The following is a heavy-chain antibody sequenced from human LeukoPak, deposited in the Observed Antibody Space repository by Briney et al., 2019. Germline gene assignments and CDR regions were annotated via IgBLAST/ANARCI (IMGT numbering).Heavy chain of an antibody. V-gene: IGHV3-30*18. Sequence: GRSLRLSCAASGFTFSSYGMHWVRQAPGKGLEWVAVISYDGSNKYYADSVKGRFTISRDNSKNTLYLRMNSLRAEDTAVYYCAKGQTGTTKHCFDYWGQGTLVTVSS. CDR3: AKGQTGTTKHCFDY. CDR2: ISYDGSNK. D-gene: IGHD1-7*01. J-gene: IGHJ4*02. CDR1: GFTFSSYG.